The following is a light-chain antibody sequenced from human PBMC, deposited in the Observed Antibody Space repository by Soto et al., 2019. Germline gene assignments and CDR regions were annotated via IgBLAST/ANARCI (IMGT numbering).Light chain of an antibody. Sequence: ELVSTQSPGTMSLSPGERDTLSCRGSQSGSASYLAGYQAKPGRAPRLVIYDSSNRATGIPDRFSGSGCGTDFNLTISRLGTDDFAVYYCQQHGTATITFGQGTQVDIK. CDR3: QQHGTATIT. V-gene: IGKV3-20*01. J-gene: IGKJ5*01. CDR2: DSS. CDR1: QSGSASY.